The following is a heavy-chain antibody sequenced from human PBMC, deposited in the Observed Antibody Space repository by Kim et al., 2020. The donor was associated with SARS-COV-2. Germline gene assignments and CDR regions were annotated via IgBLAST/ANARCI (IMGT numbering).Heavy chain of an antibody. D-gene: IGHD5-18*01. CDR2: IRSKANSYAT. CDR3: TRHRLRNNYGQVNYYYGMDV. CDR1: GFTFSGSA. Sequence: GGSLRLSCAASGFTFSGSAMHWVRQASGKGLEWVGRIRSKANSYATAYAASVKGRFTISRDDSKNTAYLQMNSLKTEDTAVYYCTRHRLRNNYGQVNYYYGMDVWGQGTTVTVSS. J-gene: IGHJ6*02. V-gene: IGHV3-73*01.